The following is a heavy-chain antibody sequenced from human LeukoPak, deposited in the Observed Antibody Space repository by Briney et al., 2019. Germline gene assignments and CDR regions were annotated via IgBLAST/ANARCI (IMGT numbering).Heavy chain of an antibody. J-gene: IGHJ4*02. D-gene: IGHD3-22*01. CDR1: GFTFRTYW. V-gene: IGHV3-7*03. Sequence: GGSLRLSYAASGFTFRTYWMTWVRQAPGKGLEWVANIKQDGSDKYYMDSVKGRFTISRDNAKSSLYLQMNSLRAEDTAVYYCARHLYYDSGGYYYYFDYWGQGTLVTVSS. CDR2: IKQDGSDK. CDR3: ARHLYYDSGGYYYYFDY.